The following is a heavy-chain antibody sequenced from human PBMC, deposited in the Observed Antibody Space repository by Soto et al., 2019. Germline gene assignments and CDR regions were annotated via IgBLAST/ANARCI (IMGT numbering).Heavy chain of an antibody. V-gene: IGHV3-48*03. CDR2: ISSSGSTI. J-gene: IGHJ3*02. CDR3: ARDRSSYDAFDI. CDR1: GFTFSSYE. D-gene: IGHD6-6*01. Sequence: GGSLRLSCAASGFTFSSYEMNWVRQAPGKGLEWVSYISSSGSTIYYADSVKGRFTISRDNAKNSLYLQMNSPRAEDTAVYYCARDRSSYDAFDIWGQGTMVTVSS.